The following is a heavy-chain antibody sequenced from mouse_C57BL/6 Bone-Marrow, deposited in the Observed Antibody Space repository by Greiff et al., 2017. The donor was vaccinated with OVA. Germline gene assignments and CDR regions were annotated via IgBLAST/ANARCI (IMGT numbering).Heavy chain of an antibody. V-gene: IGHV1-55*01. Sequence: QVQLQQPGAELVKPGASVKMSCKASGYTFTSYWITWVKQRPGQGLEWIGDIYPGSGSTNYNEKFKSKATLTVDTSSSTAYMQLSSLTSEDSAVYYGARRDYGSRLGRDYGGEGRAVTVSS. J-gene: IGHJ4*01. CDR1: GYTFTSYW. CDR3: ARRDYGSRLGRDY. CDR2: IYPGSGST. D-gene: IGHD1-1*01.